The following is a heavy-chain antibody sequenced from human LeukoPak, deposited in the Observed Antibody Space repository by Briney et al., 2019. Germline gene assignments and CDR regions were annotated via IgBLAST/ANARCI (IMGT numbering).Heavy chain of an antibody. CDR3: ARGRPSYSSSWISPSYYFDY. J-gene: IGHJ4*02. CDR1: GESFSGYY. V-gene: IGHV4-34*01. CDR2: ISHSGIT. Sequence: PSETLSLTCGVQGESFSGYYWSWIRQPPGKGLEWIGEISHSGITNYSPSLQSRVTISVDTSKNQFSLKLSSVTAADTAVYYCARGRPSYSSSWISPSYYFDYWGQGTLVTVSS. D-gene: IGHD6-13*01.